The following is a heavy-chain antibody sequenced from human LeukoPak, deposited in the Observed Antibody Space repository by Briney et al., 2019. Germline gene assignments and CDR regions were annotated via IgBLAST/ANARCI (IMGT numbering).Heavy chain of an antibody. D-gene: IGHD1-26*01. CDR2: ISGSGGST. J-gene: IGHJ4*02. Sequence: GGSLRLSCAASGFTFSSYGMSWVRQAPGKGLEWVSAISGSGGSTFYVDSVKGRFTISRDNSKNTVYLQMNSLRAEDTAVYYCAKGDKVGATLRALDYWGQGTLVTVSS. CDR3: AKGDKVGATLRALDY. CDR1: GFTFSSYG. V-gene: IGHV3-23*01.